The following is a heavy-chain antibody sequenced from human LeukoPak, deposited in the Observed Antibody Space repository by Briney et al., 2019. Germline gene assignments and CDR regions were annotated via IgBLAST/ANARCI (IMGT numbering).Heavy chain of an antibody. D-gene: IGHD3-16*01. V-gene: IGHV4-4*07. Sequence: SETLSLTCTVSGGSISSYYWSWIRQPPGKGLEWIGRIYTSGSTNYNPSLKSRVTMSVDTSKNQFSLKLSSVTAADTAVYYCARGNYDYVWGGIDYWGQGTLVTVSS. CDR3: ARGNYDYVWGGIDY. CDR2: IYTSGST. CDR1: GGSISSYY. J-gene: IGHJ4*02.